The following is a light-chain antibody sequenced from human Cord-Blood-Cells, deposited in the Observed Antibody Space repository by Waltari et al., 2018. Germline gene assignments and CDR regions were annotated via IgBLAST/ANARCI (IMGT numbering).Light chain of an antibody. CDR3: AAWDDSLNGWV. Sequence: QSVLTQTSSVSAAPRQRATISCSVSSSNFGNNPVTWYQQLPGKAPKLLIYYDDLLPSGVSDRFSGSKSGTSASLAISGLQAEDEADYYCAAWDDSLNGWVFGGGTKLTVL. J-gene: IGLJ3*02. V-gene: IGLV1-36*01. CDR2: YDD. CDR1: SSNFGNNP.